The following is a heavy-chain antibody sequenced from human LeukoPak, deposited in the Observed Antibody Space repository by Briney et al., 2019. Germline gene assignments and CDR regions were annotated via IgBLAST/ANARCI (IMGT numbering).Heavy chain of an antibody. D-gene: IGHD6-13*01. CDR3: TRGRIAAAGRRIGGY. V-gene: IGHV1-8*01. CDR2: MNPNSGNT. J-gene: IGHJ4*02. CDR1: GYTFTSYD. Sequence: ASVKVSCKASGYTFTSYDINWVRQATGQGLEWMGWMNPNSGNTGYAQKFQGRVTMTRNTSISTAYMELSSLRSEDTAVYYCTRGRIAAAGRRIGGYWGQGTLVTVSS.